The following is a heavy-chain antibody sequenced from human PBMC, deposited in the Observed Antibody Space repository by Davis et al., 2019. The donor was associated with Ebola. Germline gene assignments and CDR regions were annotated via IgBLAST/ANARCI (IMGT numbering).Heavy chain of an antibody. Sequence: GESLKISCAASGFTFSRYTMNWVRQAPGKGLEWVSSISSSSSYIYYADSVKGRFTISRDNAKNSLYLQMNSLRAEDTAVYYCAREADYYDSSGYSHYFDYWGQGTLDTVSS. J-gene: IGHJ4*02. CDR3: AREADYYDSSGYSHYFDY. V-gene: IGHV3-21*01. CDR1: GFTFSRYT. CDR2: ISSSSSYI. D-gene: IGHD3-22*01.